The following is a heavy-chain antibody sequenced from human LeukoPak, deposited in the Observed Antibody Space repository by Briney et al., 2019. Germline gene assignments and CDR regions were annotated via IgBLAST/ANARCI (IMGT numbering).Heavy chain of an antibody. Sequence: GGSLRLSCAASGFTVSSNYMSWVRQAPGKGLEWVSVIYSGGSTYYADSVKGRFTISRDNSKSTLYLQMNSLRAEDTAVYYCARDHSSWEGYFDYWGQGTLVTVSS. CDR1: GFTVSSNY. CDR2: IYSGGST. D-gene: IGHD6-13*01. V-gene: IGHV3-66*01. J-gene: IGHJ4*02. CDR3: ARDHSSWEGYFDY.